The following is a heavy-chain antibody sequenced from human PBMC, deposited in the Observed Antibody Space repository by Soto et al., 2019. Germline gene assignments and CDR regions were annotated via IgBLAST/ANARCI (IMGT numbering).Heavy chain of an antibody. CDR2: ISGSGSTI. CDR3: AREVVVFGVIIPTPMDV. D-gene: IGHD3-3*01. CDR1: GFTFSGYE. Sequence: GVSLRVSCAASGFTFSGYEMNWVRQAPGKGLEWVSYISGSGSTIYYADSVKGRFTISRDNAKDSLYLQMNSLRAEDTAVYYCAREVVVFGVIIPTPMDVRGQGTTVTVSS. V-gene: IGHV3-48*03. J-gene: IGHJ6*02.